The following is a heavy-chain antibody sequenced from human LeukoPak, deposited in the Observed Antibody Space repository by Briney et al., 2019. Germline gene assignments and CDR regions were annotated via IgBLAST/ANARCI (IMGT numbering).Heavy chain of an antibody. D-gene: IGHD6-19*01. CDR3: ARDERDSSGWYEWVYFDY. V-gene: IGHV3-30*04. J-gene: IGHJ4*02. CDR2: TSYDGSNK. CDR1: GFTFSSYA. Sequence: PGGSLRLTCAASGFTFSSYAMHWVRQAPGKGLEWVAVTSYDGSNKYYADSVKGRFTISRDNSKNTLYLQMNSLRAEDTAVYYCARDERDSSGWYEWVYFDYWGQGTLVTVSS.